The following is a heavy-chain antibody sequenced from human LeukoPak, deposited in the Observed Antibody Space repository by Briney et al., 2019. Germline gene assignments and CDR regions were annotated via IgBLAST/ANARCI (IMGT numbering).Heavy chain of an antibody. CDR3: ARRMYDIGWVLDC. V-gene: IGHV4-34*01. J-gene: IGHJ4*02. CDR1: GGSLSSYY. CDR2: INDSGST. D-gene: IGHD2-8*01. Sequence: SETLSLTCAVYGGSLSSYYWSWIRQPPGKGLEWIGEINDSGSTNYSPSLKSRVSISLDTSKNQFSLKLRSVTAADTAIYYCARRMYDIGWVLDCWGQGALVTVSS.